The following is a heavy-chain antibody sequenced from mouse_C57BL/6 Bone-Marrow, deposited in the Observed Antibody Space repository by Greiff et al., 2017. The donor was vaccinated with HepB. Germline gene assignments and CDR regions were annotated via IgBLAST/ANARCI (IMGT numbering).Heavy chain of an antibody. CDR1: GYTFTSYW. CDR2: IDPSDSYT. V-gene: IGHV1-69*01. J-gene: IGHJ1*03. Sequence: QVQLQQPGAELVMPGASVKLSCKASGYTFTSYWMHWVKQRPGQGLEWIGEIDPSDSYTNYNQKFKGKSTLTVDKSSSTAYMQLSSLTSEDSAVYYCARDRSYWYFDVGGTGTTVTVSS. CDR3: ARDRSYWYFDV.